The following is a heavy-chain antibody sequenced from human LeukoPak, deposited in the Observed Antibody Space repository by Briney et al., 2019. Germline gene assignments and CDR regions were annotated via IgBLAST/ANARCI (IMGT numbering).Heavy chain of an antibody. CDR2: IIPIFGTA. V-gene: IGHV1-69*01. D-gene: IGHD6-13*01. CDR1: GGTFSSYA. CDR3: ARHPPGAAGTLQYYFDY. J-gene: IGHJ4*02. Sequence: SAKVSCKASGGTFSSYAISWVRQAPGQGLEWMGGIIPIFGTANYAQKFQGRVTITADESTSTAYMELSSLRSEDTAVYYCARHPPGAAGTLQYYFDYWGQGTLVTVSS.